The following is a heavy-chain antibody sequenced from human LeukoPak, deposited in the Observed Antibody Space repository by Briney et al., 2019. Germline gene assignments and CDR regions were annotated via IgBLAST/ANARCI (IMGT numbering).Heavy chain of an antibody. CDR3: ARGGSGSYQSYFDY. CDR2: ISYDGSNK. J-gene: IGHJ4*02. CDR1: GFTFSSYA. V-gene: IGHV3-30-3*01. D-gene: IGHD1-26*01. Sequence: QAGGSLRLSCAASGFTFSSYAMPWVRQAPGKGLEWVAVISYDGSNKYYADSVKGRFTISRDNSKNTLYLQMNSLRAEDTAVYYCARGGSGSYQSYFDYWGQGTLVTVSS.